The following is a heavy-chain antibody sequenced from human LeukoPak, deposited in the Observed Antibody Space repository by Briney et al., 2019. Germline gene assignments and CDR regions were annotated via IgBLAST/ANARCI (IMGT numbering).Heavy chain of an antibody. CDR2: ISHSGGST. V-gene: IGHV3-23*01. D-gene: IGHD3-10*01. J-gene: IGHJ4*02. Sequence: PGGSLRLSCAASGFTFSSYSMSWVRQAPGKWLEWVSGISHSGGSTYYADSVKGLFTLSRDNSKSTLFLQMNSLRAEDTAMYYCAKGGVGSGKTFDSWGQGTLVTVPS. CDR1: GFTFSSYS. CDR3: AKGGVGSGKTFDS.